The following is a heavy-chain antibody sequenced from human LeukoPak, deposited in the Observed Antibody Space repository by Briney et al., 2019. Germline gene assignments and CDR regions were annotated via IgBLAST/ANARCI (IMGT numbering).Heavy chain of an antibody. V-gene: IGHV3-7*01. D-gene: IGHD2/OR15-2a*01. CDR1: GFTFSSYW. J-gene: IGHJ4*02. CDR2: IKQDGSEK. CDR3: ASDGYFGPYDY. Sequence: GGSLRLSCAASGFTFSSYWMSWVRQAPGKGLEWVANIKQDGSEKYYVDSVKGRFTISRDNAKNSLYLQMNSLRAEDTAVYYCASDGYFGPYDYWGQGTLVTVSS.